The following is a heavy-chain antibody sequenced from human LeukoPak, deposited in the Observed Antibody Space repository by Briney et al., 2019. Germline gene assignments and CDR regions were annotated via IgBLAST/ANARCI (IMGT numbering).Heavy chain of an antibody. V-gene: IGHV4-34*01. CDR2: INHSGST. CDR1: GGSFSGYY. J-gene: IGHJ4*02. D-gene: IGHD3-22*01. Sequence: SSETLSLTCAVYGGSFSGYYWSWIRQPPGKGLEWIGEINHSGSTNYNPSLKSRVTISVDTSKNQFSLKLSSVTAADTAVYYCASYSYYYDSSGYFDYWAREPWSPSPQ. CDR3: ASYSYYYDSSGYFDY.